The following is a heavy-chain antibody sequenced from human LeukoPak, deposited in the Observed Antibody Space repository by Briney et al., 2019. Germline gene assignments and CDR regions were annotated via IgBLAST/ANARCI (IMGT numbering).Heavy chain of an antibody. V-gene: IGHV4-39*02. CDR3: ARRRYYDSTGYFE. CDR2: VYYSGRT. Sequence: SETLSLTCTVSGDFISSSSYYWGWIRQPPGKGLEWIGDVYYSGRTYYNPSLKRRVFISIDTSKNYFSLNLNFVTAADTAVYYCARRRYYDSTGYFEWGRGSLVTVSS. CDR1: GDFISSSSYY. J-gene: IGHJ1*01. D-gene: IGHD3-22*01.